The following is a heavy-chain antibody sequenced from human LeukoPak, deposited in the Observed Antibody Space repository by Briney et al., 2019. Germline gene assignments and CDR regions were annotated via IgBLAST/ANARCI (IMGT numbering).Heavy chain of an antibody. D-gene: IGHD3-3*01. J-gene: IGHJ5*02. Sequence: SETLSLTCTVSGGSISSSSYYWGWIRQPPGKGLEWIGSIYYSGSTYYNPSLKSRVTISVDTSKNQFSLKLSSVTAADTAVYYCARHPSGLRFLEWPRGFDPWGQGTLVTVSS. CDR3: ARHPSGLRFLEWPRGFDP. CDR2: IYYSGST. V-gene: IGHV4-39*01. CDR1: GGSISSSSYY.